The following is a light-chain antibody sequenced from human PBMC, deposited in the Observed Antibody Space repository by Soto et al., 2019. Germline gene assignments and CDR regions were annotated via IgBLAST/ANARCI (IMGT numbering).Light chain of an antibody. CDR2: GAS. CDR3: QQYNQWPGT. CDR1: QSIGSN. Sequence: EIVLTQSPDTLSVSPGESATLSCRASQSIGSNLAWYQQKPGRSPRLLIYGASSRATGVPVRFSGSGSGVGFTLTIGGLQSEDFAVYHCQQYNQWPGTLGQGTKVDIK. V-gene: IGKV3-15*01. J-gene: IGKJ1*01.